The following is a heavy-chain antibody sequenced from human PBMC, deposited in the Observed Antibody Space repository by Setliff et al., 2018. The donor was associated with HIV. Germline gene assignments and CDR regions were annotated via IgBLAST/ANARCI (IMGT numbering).Heavy chain of an antibody. V-gene: IGHV3-30*02. CDR2: IRYDGSYR. CDR3: AKMHTAMDPDTFDI. J-gene: IGHJ3*02. D-gene: IGHD5-18*01. Sequence: GSLRLSCAVSGFTFISYGMYWVRQAPGKGLEWVAFIRYDGSYRYYVDSVKGRFTISRDNSKNTMFLQMNSLRVEDTAIYYCAKMHTAMDPDTFDIWGQGTMVTVSS. CDR1: GFTFISYG.